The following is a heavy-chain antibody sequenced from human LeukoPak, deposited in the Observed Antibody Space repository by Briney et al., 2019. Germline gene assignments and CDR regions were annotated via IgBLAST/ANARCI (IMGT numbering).Heavy chain of an antibody. Sequence: GGSLRLSCAASGFTFSDYYMSWIRQAPGKGLEWVSYISSSGSTIYYADSVKGRFTISRDNAKNSLYLQMNSLRAEGTAVYYCASDKNYYDSSGYYRSVDYWGQGTLVTVSS. D-gene: IGHD3-22*01. CDR1: GFTFSDYY. J-gene: IGHJ4*02. CDR3: ASDKNYYDSSGYYRSVDY. V-gene: IGHV3-11*04. CDR2: ISSSGSTI.